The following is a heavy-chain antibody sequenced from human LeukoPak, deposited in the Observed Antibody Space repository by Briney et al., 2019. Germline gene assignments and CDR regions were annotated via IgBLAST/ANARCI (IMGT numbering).Heavy chain of an antibody. J-gene: IGHJ6*02. D-gene: IGHD5/OR15-5a*01. CDR2: ISSSSSYI. CDR1: GFTFSGSA. CDR3: ARGSTNSYYYGMDV. V-gene: IGHV3-21*01. Sequence: GGSLRLSCAASGFTFSGSAIHWVRQASGKGLEWVSSISSSSSYIYYADSVKGRFTISRDNAKNSLYLQMNSLRAEDTAVYYCARGSTNSYYYGMDVWGQGTTVTVSS.